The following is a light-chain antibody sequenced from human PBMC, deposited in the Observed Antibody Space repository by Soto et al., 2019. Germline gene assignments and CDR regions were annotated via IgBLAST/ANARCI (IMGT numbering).Light chain of an antibody. J-gene: IGKJ1*01. V-gene: IGKV1-5*03. Sequence: DIVMTQSPATLSLSVGERVTISCRASQSVTSWLAWYQQKPGKAPNLLIYKTSSIETGIPARFRGSGSGTEFTLTISSLEPDDFAIYYCQHWTDYSWTFGPGTKVDIK. CDR1: QSVTSW. CDR3: QHWTDYSWT. CDR2: KTS.